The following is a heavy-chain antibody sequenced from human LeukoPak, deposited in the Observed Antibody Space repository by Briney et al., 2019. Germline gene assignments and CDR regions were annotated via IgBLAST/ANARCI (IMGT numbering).Heavy chain of an antibody. CDR2: ITWNSDSV. D-gene: IGHD5-18*01. CDR1: GFTFDDYS. J-gene: IGHJ5*02. CDR3: VKGRNGYEGNWFDP. Sequence: GGSLRLSCAASGFTFDDYSMHWVRQAPGKGLEWVSGITWNSDSVGYADSVKGRFTISRDNAKNSLYLQMNSLRTEDMALYYCVKGRNGYEGNWFDPWGQGTLVTVSS. V-gene: IGHV3-9*03.